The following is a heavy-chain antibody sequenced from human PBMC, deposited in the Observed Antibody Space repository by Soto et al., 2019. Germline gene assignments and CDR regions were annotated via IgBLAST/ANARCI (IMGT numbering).Heavy chain of an antibody. CDR2: IYYSGST. CDR3: AREGNYYDSSGYYFDY. D-gene: IGHD3-22*01. V-gene: IGHV4-59*01. J-gene: IGHJ4*02. CDR1: GGSISSYY. Sequence: SETLSLTCTVSGGSISSYYWSWIRQPPGKGLEWIGYIYYSGSTNYNPSLKSRVTISVDTSKNQFSLKLSSVTAADTAVYYCAREGNYYDSSGYYFDYWGQGTLVTVPS.